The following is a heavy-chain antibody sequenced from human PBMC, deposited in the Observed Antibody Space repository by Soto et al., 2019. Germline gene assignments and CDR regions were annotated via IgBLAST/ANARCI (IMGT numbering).Heavy chain of an antibody. D-gene: IGHD5-12*01. CDR1: GGSISSGDYY. CDR3: ARDRIGYGHHAHYYYGMDV. V-gene: IGHV4-30-4*01. Sequence: SETLSLTCTVSGGSISSGDYYWSWIRQPPGKGLEWIGYIYYSGSTYYNPSLKSRVTISVDTSKNQFSLKLSSVTAADTAVYYCARDRIGYGHHAHYYYGMDVWGQGTTVTVSS. J-gene: IGHJ6*02. CDR2: IYYSGST.